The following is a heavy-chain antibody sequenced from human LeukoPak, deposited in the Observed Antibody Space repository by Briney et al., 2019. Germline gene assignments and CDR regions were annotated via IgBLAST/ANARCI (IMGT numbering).Heavy chain of an antibody. CDR3: ARVSGYDNGFDY. Sequence: GASVQDSCNASRYTFTIYYLHWVRQAPGQGLEWMGIINPSGGSTSNAQKFQGRVTLTRDTSTSTVYMELSSLRSEDTAVYYCARVSGYDNGFDYWSQGTLVTISS. V-gene: IGHV1-46*01. J-gene: IGHJ4*02. D-gene: IGHD5-12*01. CDR1: RYTFTIYY. CDR2: INPSGGST.